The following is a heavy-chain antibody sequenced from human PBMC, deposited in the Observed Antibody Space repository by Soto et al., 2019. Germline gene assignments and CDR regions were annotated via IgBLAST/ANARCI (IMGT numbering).Heavy chain of an antibody. J-gene: IGHJ6*02. CDR3: ARSQGSSTSLEIYYYYYYGMDV. CDR2: IIPIPGTP. Sequence: QVQLVQSGAEVKKPGSSVKVSCKASGGTFSSYAITSVPPPPGPALHWTGGIIPIPGTPNYAQKSQGRVTITADESTSTAYMELSSLRSEDTAVYYCARSQGSSTSLEIYYYYYYGMDVWGQGTRVSVSS. D-gene: IGHD2-2*01. V-gene: IGHV1-69*01. CDR1: GGTFSSYA.